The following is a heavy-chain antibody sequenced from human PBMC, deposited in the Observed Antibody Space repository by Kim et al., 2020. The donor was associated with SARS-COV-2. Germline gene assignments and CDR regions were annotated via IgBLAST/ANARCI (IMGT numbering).Heavy chain of an antibody. V-gene: IGHV1-18*01. Sequence: YAQKVQGRVTTTTGTATSTAYMELRSLRSDDTAVYYCARDHSGWPEPFDYWGQGTLVTVSS. D-gene: IGHD6-19*01. J-gene: IGHJ4*02. CDR3: ARDHSGWPEPFDY.